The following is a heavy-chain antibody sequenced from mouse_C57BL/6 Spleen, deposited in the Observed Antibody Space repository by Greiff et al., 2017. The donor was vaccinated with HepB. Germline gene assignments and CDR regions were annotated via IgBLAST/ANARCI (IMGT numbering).Heavy chain of an antibody. CDR2: IDPETGGT. V-gene: IGHV1-15*01. Sequence: QVQLQQSGAELVRPGASVTLSCKASGYTFTDYEMHWVKQTPVHGLEWIGAIDPETGGTAYNQKFKGKAILTADKSSSTAYMELRNLTSEDSAVYYCTRGGWGLRGYFDVWGTGTTVTVSS. J-gene: IGHJ1*03. CDR1: GYTFTDYE. D-gene: IGHD2-2*01. CDR3: TRGGWGLRGYFDV.